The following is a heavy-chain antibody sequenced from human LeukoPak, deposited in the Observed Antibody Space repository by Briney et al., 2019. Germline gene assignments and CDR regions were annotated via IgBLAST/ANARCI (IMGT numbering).Heavy chain of an antibody. Sequence: GGSLRLSCAASGFTFSSYSMNWVRQAPGKGLEWVSSISSSSSYIYYADSVKGRFTISRDNAKNSLYLQMNSLRAEDTAVYYWARDLGRDIVATTKFDYLGQGTLVTVSS. D-gene: IGHD5-12*01. CDR2: ISSSSSYI. CDR3: ARDLGRDIVATTKFDY. J-gene: IGHJ4*02. V-gene: IGHV3-21*01. CDR1: GFTFSSYS.